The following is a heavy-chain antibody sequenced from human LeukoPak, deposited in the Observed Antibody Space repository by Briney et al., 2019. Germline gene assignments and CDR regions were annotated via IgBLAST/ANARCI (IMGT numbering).Heavy chain of an antibody. V-gene: IGHV4-61*01. CDR1: GGSISGSTYY. J-gene: IGHJ6*02. CDR3: ARENYYYGIDV. CDR2: IYYSGST. Sequence: SETLSLTCTVSGGSISGSTYYWSWIRQPPGTGLEWVGYIYYSGSTNYNPSLKSRVTISVDTSKNQFSLKMSSVTAADTAVYYCARENYYYGIDVWGQGTTVTVSS.